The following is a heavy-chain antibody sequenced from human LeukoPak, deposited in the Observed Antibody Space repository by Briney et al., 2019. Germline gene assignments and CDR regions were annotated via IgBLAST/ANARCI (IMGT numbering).Heavy chain of an antibody. Sequence: GGSLRLSCAASGFTFSSYAMSWVRQAPGKGLEWVSAISGSGGSTYYADSVKGRFTISRDNSKNTLYLQMNSLRAEDTAAYYCASSGWYNDFDYWGQGTLVTVSS. J-gene: IGHJ4*02. D-gene: IGHD6-19*01. CDR1: GFTFSSYA. V-gene: IGHV3-23*01. CDR3: ASSGWYNDFDY. CDR2: ISGSGGST.